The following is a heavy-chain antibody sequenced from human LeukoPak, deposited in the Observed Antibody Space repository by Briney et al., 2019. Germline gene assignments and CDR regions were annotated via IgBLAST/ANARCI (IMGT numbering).Heavy chain of an antibody. Sequence: GESLKISCKCPGYSFTIYWIGWVRQVPGKGLEWMGIIYPGDSDTRYSPSFQGQVTISADKSISTAYLQWSSLKASDTAMYYCARRGVTTYAFDIWGQGTMVTVSS. CDR2: IYPGDSDT. V-gene: IGHV5-51*01. D-gene: IGHD4-17*01. J-gene: IGHJ3*02. CDR1: GYSFTIYW. CDR3: ARRGVTTYAFDI.